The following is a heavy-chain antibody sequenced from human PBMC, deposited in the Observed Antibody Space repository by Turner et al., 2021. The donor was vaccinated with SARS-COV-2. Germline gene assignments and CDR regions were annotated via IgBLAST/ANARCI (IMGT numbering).Heavy chain of an antibody. CDR2: VHPYGTT. CDR1: GRSLRGYY. J-gene: IGHJ4*02. D-gene: IGHD3-3*01. V-gene: IGHV4-34*01. Sequence: QVQLQQWGAGPLKPSATLSLICAVNGRSLRGYYWTWSRQPPGKGLEWIGEVHPYGTTYYSPSLKSRVSMSVDTSKNQFSRKLNSVTAADTAFYYCARGDDPRKSGVVWGQGTLVTVSS. CDR3: ARGDDPRKSGVV.